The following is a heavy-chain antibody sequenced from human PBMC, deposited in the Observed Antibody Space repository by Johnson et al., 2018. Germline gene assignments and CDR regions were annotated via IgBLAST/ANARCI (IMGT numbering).Heavy chain of an antibody. CDR3: AKDTYGDYVRGYYYDMDV. D-gene: IGHD4-17*01. CDR1: GGSISSYY. Sequence: QVQLQESGPGLVKPSETLSLTCTVSGGSISSYYWSWIRQPPGKGLEWIGYIYYSGSTNYNPSLKSRVTISVDTSKKQFSLKLNSVTAADTAAYYCAKDTYGDYVRGYYYDMDVWGKGTTVTVSS. V-gene: IGHV4-59*01. CDR2: IYYSGST. J-gene: IGHJ6*03.